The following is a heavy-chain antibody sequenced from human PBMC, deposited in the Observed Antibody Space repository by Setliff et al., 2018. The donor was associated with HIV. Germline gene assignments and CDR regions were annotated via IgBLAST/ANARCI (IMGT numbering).Heavy chain of an antibody. CDR1: GGTLNDYA. J-gene: IGHJ4*02. D-gene: IGHD3-3*01. CDR3: ARDGFWTFDY. V-gene: IGHV1-69*06. Sequence: SVKVSCKASGGTLNDYAITWVRQAPGQGLEWMGGIIPIFGTSNYAQKFQGRVTITADKSTSTAYMEVNSLRFEDTAVYYCARDGFWTFDYWGQGALVTVSS. CDR2: IIPIFGTS.